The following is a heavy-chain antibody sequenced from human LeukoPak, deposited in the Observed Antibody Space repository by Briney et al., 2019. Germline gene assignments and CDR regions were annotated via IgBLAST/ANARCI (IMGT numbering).Heavy chain of an antibody. CDR2: MNPNSGNT. J-gene: IGHJ5*02. Sequence: ASVKVSCKASGYTFTSYDINWVRQATGQGLEWMGWMNPNSGNTGYAQKFQGRVTMTRNTSISTAYMELSSLRSEGTAVYYCARVYSYYDFWSGSNWFDPWGQGTLVTVSS. D-gene: IGHD3-3*01. CDR3: ARVYSYYDFWSGSNWFDP. V-gene: IGHV1-8*01. CDR1: GYTFTSYD.